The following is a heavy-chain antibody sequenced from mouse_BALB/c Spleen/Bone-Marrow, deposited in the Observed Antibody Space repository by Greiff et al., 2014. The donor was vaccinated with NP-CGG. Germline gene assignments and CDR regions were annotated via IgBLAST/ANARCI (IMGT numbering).Heavy chain of an antibody. J-gene: IGHJ4*01. CDR3: ARWEYYAMDY. V-gene: IGHV14-3*02. CDR2: IDPANGNT. D-gene: IGHD4-1*01. Sequence: EVMLVESGAELVKPGASVKLSCTASGFKDTYMHWVKQRPEQGLEWIGRIDPANGNTKYDPKFQGKATITADTSSNTAYLQLSSLTSEDTAVYYCARWEYYAMDYWGQGTSVTVSS. CDR1: GFKDTY.